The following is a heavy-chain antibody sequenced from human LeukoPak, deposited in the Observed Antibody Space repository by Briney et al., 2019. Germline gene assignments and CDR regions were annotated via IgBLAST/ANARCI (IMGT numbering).Heavy chain of an antibody. CDR2: IWYDGSNK. CDR1: GFTFSSYG. Sequence: GRSLRLSCAASGFTFSSYGMHWVRQAPGKGLEWVAVIWYDGSNKYYADSVKGRFTISRDNSKNTLYLQMNSLRAEDTAVYYCAKTGVRYGSGSYSDWGQGTLVTVSS. V-gene: IGHV3-33*06. CDR3: AKTGVRYGSGSYSD. D-gene: IGHD3-10*01. J-gene: IGHJ4*02.